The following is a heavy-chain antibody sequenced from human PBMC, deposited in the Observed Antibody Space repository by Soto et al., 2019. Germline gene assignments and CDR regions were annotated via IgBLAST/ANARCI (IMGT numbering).Heavy chain of an antibody. CDR3: TTDLGRYYGSGSYYNRYYYYYYMDV. Sequence: GGSLRLSCAASGFTFSNAWMSWVRQAPGKGLEWVGRIKSKTDGGTTDYAAPVKGRFTISRDDSKNTLYLQMNSLKTEDTAVYYCTTDLGRYYGSGSYYNRYYYYYYMDVWGKGTTVTVSS. CDR2: IKSKTDGGTT. V-gene: IGHV3-15*01. D-gene: IGHD3-10*01. CDR1: GFTFSNAW. J-gene: IGHJ6*03.